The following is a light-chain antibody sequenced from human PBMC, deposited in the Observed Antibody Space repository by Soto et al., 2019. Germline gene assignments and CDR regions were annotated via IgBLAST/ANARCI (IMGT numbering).Light chain of an antibody. CDR3: QHYGRSAYT. J-gene: IGKJ2*01. V-gene: IGKV3-20*01. CDR1: QSVSSNY. CDR2: GAS. Sequence: EIVLTQSPGTLSLSPGERATLSCRASQSVSSNYLAWYQQKPGQAPRLLIYGASSRGTGIPDRFSGSGSGREFTLTVSRLEPEDFAVYYCQHYGRSAYTFGQGTTLEIK.